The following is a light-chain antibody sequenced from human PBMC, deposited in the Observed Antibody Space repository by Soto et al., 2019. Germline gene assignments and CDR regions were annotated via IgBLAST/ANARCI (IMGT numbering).Light chain of an antibody. CDR2: GAS. V-gene: IGKV3-20*01. Sequence: IVLTQSPCTLSLSPGERATLSCRASQSVSSNYLAWYQQKPGQAPRLLIYGASTRATGVPDRFSGSGSGTDFTLTISRLEPEDFAVYHCQQYGSLSWTFGQGTKVDIK. CDR1: QSVSSNY. J-gene: IGKJ1*01. CDR3: QQYGSLSWT.